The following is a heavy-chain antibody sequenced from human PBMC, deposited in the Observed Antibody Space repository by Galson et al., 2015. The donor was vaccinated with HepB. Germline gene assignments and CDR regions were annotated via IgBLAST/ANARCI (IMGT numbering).Heavy chain of an antibody. CDR3: AREGIAAAANPVDY. Sequence: SVKVSCKASGGTFSRYTFSWVRQAPGQGLEWMGRITPLFGTAKYAQKFQGRVTITADESTSRVYMDLSNLRPEDTAVYYCAREGIAAAANPVDYWGQGTLVTVSS. CDR2: ITPLFGTA. V-gene: IGHV1-69*13. D-gene: IGHD6-13*01. CDR1: GGTFSRYT. J-gene: IGHJ4*02.